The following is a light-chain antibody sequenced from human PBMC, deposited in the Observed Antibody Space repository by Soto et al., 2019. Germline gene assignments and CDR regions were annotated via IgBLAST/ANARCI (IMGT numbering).Light chain of an antibody. CDR2: EDN. CDR1: SGGIASNF. Sequence: NFMLTQPHSVSESPGTTVIISGTRSSGGIASNFVQWYQQRPGSAPSTVTYEDNQRPSGVPDRFSGSTDGSSNSASLTISGLHTEDEADYYCQSYDSNTVVFGGGTKLTVL. V-gene: IGLV6-57*04. CDR3: QSYDSNTVV. J-gene: IGLJ2*01.